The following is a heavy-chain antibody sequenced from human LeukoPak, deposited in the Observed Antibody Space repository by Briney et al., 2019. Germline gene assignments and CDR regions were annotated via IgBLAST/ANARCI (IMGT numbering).Heavy chain of an antibody. CDR1: GFIFRNYW. Sequence: GGSLRLSCAASGFIFRNYWMSWVRQAPGKGLEWVANINLDGSEKYYVGSVKGRFTISRDNAKNSLYLQMNTLRADDTAVYYCARDILTKQAYSGYDNWGQGTLVTVSS. D-gene: IGHD5-12*01. J-gene: IGHJ4*02. CDR2: INLDGSEK. CDR3: ARDILTKQAYSGYDN. V-gene: IGHV3-7*01.